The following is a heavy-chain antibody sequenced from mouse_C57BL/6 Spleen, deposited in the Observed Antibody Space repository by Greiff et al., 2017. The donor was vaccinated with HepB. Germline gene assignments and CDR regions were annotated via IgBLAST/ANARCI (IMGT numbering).Heavy chain of an antibody. CDR1: GYTFTSYW. J-gene: IGHJ4*01. Sequence: VQLQQSGAELVKPGASVKMSCKASGYTFTSYWITWVKQRPGQGLEWIGDIYPGSGSTNYNEKFKSKATLTVDTSSSTAYMQLSSLTSEDSAVYYRAKRGGHYYAMDYWGQGTSVTVSS. V-gene: IGHV1-55*01. CDR3: AKRGGHYYAMDY. CDR2: IYPGSGST.